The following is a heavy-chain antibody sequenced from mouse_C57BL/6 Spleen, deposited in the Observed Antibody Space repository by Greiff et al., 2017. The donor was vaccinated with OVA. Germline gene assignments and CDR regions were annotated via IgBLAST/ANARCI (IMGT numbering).Heavy chain of an antibody. V-gene: IGHV1-52*01. CDR1: GYTFTSYW. Sequence: QVHVKQPGAELVRPGSSVKLSCKASGYTFTSYWMHWVKQRPIQGLEWIGNIDPSDSETHYNQKFKDKATLTVDKSSSTAYMQLSSLTSEDSAVYYCAREGDGSSSYFDVWGTGTTVTVSS. CDR3: AREGDGSSSYFDV. CDR2: IDPSDSET. D-gene: IGHD1-1*01. J-gene: IGHJ1*03.